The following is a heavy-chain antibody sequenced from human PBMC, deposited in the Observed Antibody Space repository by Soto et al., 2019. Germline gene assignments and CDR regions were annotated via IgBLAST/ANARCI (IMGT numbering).Heavy chain of an antibody. D-gene: IGHD3-22*01. CDR2: LYYTGNS. V-gene: IGHV4-61*01. CDR3: ARDYYHSPNSMDV. Sequence: QVQLQESGPGLVKPSETLSLTCNVSGDSVSSGRYYWSRIRQSPGQGLEWIGYLYYTGNSDYNPSLKSRDTTSLDTSKNHFSLRLRSATAADTALYFFARDYYHSPNSMDVWCPGTTVTVSS. CDR1: GDSVSSGRYY. J-gene: IGHJ6*02.